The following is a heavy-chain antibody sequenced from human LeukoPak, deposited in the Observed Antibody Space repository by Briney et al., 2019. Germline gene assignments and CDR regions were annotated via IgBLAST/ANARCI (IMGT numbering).Heavy chain of an antibody. V-gene: IGHV3-49*03. CDR1: GVTFSNYA. Sequence: GGSLRLSCVASGVTFSNYAMSWFRQAPGKGLEWVGFIRSKAYGGTTEYAASVKGRFTISRDDSKSIAYLQMNSLKTEDTAVYYCSGYDFRGDYYYYGMDVWGQGTTDTVSS. CDR3: SGYDFRGDYYYYGMDV. J-gene: IGHJ6*02. D-gene: IGHD5-12*01. CDR2: IRSKAYGGTT.